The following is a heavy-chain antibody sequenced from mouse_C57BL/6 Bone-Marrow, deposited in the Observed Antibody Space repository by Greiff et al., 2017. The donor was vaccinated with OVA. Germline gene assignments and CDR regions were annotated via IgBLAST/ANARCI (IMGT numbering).Heavy chain of an antibody. CDR2: IYPYNGVS. J-gene: IGHJ2*01. CDR3: ERRGMLAFDY. Sequence: VQLKQSGPELVQPGASVKISCKASGFSFTGYYMHWVKQSHGNILDWIGYIYPYNGVSSSNQKFKGKATLTVDKSSSTAYMELHSLTSKDSAVYYCERRGMLAFDYWGQGTTLTVSS. D-gene: IGHD3-1*01. V-gene: IGHV1-31*01. CDR1: GFSFTGYY.